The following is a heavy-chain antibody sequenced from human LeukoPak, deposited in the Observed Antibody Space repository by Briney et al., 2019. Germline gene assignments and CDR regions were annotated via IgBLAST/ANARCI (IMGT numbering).Heavy chain of an antibody. Sequence: SETLSLTCTVSGGSIRSYYWSWIRQPPGEGLEWIGYIYYSGSTNYNPSLKSRVTISVDTSKNQFSLKLSSVTAADTAVYYCARTPITMVRGVYFDYWGQGTLVTVSS. CDR1: GGSIRSYY. CDR2: IYYSGST. D-gene: IGHD3-10*01. CDR3: ARTPITMVRGVYFDY. J-gene: IGHJ4*02. V-gene: IGHV4-59*08.